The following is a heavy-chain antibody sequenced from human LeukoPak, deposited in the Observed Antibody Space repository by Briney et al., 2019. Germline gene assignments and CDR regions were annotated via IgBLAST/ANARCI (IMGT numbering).Heavy chain of an antibody. D-gene: IGHD3-10*01. J-gene: IGHJ4*02. CDR1: GFTFSNDW. V-gene: IGHV3-15*01. CDR3: TTERGVPPHY. Sequence: GGSLRLSCAASGFTFSNDWMSWVRQAPGKGLDCVCRIKSKTDGGTTDYAAPVKGRFTISRDDSKDTLYLQMNSLKTEDTAVYYCTTERGVPPHYWGQGTLVTVSS. CDR2: IKSKTDGGTT.